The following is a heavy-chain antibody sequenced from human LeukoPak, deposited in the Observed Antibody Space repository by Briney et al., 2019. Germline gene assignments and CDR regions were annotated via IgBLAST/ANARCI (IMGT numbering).Heavy chain of an antibody. CDR1: GYTFTNYG. V-gene: IGHV1-18*01. Sequence: ASVKVSCKASGYTFTNYGITWVRQAPGQGLEWMGWVSAYNGNTNYAQKFQGRVTMTTDTSTTTAYMELRSLRSDDTAVYHCARDYYGGPYYFDYRGQGTLVTVSS. CDR2: VSAYNGNT. J-gene: IGHJ4*02. CDR3: ARDYYGGPYYFDY. D-gene: IGHD4-23*01.